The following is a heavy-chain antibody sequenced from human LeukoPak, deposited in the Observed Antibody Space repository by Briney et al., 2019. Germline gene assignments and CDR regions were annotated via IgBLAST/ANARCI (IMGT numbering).Heavy chain of an antibody. CDR3: ARTAQLRWLQSPTFFDY. D-gene: IGHD5-24*01. V-gene: IGHV4-39*02. J-gene: IGHJ4*02. CDR1: DDPISSSSFY. CDR2: GYYTGST. Sequence: KPSETLSLTCSVSDDPISSSSFYWGWIRQAPGMGLEWIGSGYYTGSTYYNPSLKSRVTISVDTSRKHFSLKLSSVTAADTAVYYCARTAQLRWLQSPTFFDYWGQGTLVTVSS.